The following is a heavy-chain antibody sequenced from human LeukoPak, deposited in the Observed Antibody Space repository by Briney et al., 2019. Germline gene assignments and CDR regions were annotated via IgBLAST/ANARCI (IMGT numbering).Heavy chain of an antibody. Sequence: GGSLRLSCAASGFTFSSYAMGWVRQAPAKGLEWVSSISGSGGSTYYADSVKGRFTLSRDNSKNMLYLQMNSLRAEDTAVYYCAKTSVGEGRIIASGYFDNWGQGTLVTVSS. J-gene: IGHJ4*02. CDR1: GFTFSSYA. CDR3: AKTSVGEGRIIASGYFDN. D-gene: IGHD2-15*01. CDR2: ISGSGGST. V-gene: IGHV3-23*01.